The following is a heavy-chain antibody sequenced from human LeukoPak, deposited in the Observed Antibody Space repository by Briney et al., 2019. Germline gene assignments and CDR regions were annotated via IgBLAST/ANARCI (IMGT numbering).Heavy chain of an antibody. Sequence: SETLSLTCNVSGGSISPFHWSWIRQPPGKGLEWIAYISYSGSTNFNPSLRSRVTVSVDTSKNQFSLKLSSVTAADTAVYYCARMGIAAAEVDYWGQGTLVTVSS. J-gene: IGHJ4*02. CDR3: ARMGIAAAEVDY. CDR2: ISYSGST. CDR1: GGSISPFH. D-gene: IGHD6-13*01. V-gene: IGHV4-59*08.